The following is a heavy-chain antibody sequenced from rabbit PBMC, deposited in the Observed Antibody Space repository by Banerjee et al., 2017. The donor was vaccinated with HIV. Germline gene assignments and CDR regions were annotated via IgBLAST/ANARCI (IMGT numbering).Heavy chain of an antibody. CDR1: GIDFSSYYY. CDR2: IYTSSGST. Sequence: QQQLEESGGGLVKPGGTLTLTCKASGIDFSSYYYMCWVRQAPGKGLELIACIYTSSGSTWYASWVNGRFTISDHNAQNTLYLQLNSLTAADTATYFCVSYDDYGDRNLWGPGTLVTVS. V-gene: IGHV1S43*01. J-gene: IGHJ4*01. CDR3: VSYDDYGDRNL. D-gene: IGHD2-1*01.